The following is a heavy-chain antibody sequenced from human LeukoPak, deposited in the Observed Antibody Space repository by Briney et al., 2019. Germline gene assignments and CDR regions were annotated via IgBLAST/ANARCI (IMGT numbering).Heavy chain of an antibody. CDR2: TYYRSKWYN. CDR1: GDSVSSNSAA. D-gene: IGHD2-15*01. Sequence: SQTLSLTCAISGDSVSSNSAAWNWIRQSPSRGLEWLGRTYYRSKWYNDYAVSVKSRITINPDTSKNQFSLQLNSVTPEDTAVYYCAGDHCSGGSCYWRFDYWGQGTLVTVSS. V-gene: IGHV6-1*01. CDR3: AGDHCSGGSCYWRFDY. J-gene: IGHJ4*02.